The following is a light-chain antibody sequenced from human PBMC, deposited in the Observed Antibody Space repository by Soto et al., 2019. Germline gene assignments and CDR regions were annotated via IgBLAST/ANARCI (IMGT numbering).Light chain of an antibody. CDR1: SSDIGSYKY. V-gene: IGLV2-14*01. CDR3: SSDTSTSPYV. CDR2: DVS. J-gene: IGLJ1*01. Sequence: QSALTQPASVSGSPGQSITISCTGTSSDIGSYKYVSWYQQHPGKAPKLMIYDVSNRPSGVSNRFSGSKSGNTASLTISGLQAEDEADYYCSSDTSTSPYVFGTGTKVTVL.